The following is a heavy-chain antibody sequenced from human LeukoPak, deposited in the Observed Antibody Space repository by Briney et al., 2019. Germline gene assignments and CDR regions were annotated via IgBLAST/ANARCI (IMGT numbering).Heavy chain of an antibody. J-gene: IGHJ4*02. V-gene: IGHV4-39*07. CDR2: IYYSGRT. CDR1: GGSISSSSYY. Sequence: PSETLSLTCTVSGGSISSSSYYWGWIRQPPGKGLEWIGSIYYSGRTYYNPSLKSRVTISVDTSKNQFSLKLSSVTAADTAVYYCARLGYCGGGSCPPRYWGQGTLVTVSS. CDR3: ARLGYCGGGSCPPRY. D-gene: IGHD2-15*01.